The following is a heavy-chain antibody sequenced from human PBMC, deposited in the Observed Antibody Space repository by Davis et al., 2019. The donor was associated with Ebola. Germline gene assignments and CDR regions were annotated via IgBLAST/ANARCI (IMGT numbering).Heavy chain of an antibody. CDR1: GYTFTSYD. V-gene: IGHV1-8*01. D-gene: IGHD2-15*01. CDR2: MNPNSGNT. J-gene: IGHJ2*01. Sequence: ASVKVSCKASGYTFTSYDINWVRQATGQGLEWMGWMNPNSGNTGYAQKFQGRVTITADESASTAYLEVRSLRSEDTAVYYCARGSQDTTIFLDFIYWGRGTLVTVSS. CDR3: ARGSQDTTIFLDFIY.